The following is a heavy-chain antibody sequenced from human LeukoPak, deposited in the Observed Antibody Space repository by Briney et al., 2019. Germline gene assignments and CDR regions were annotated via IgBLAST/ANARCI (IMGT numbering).Heavy chain of an antibody. J-gene: IGHJ5*02. CDR2: INHSGST. V-gene: IGHV4-34*01. CDR1: GGSFSGNY. Sequence: TSETLSLTCAVYGGSFSGNYWSWIRQPPGKGLEWIGEINHSGSTNYNPSLKSRVTISVDTSKNQFSLKLSSVTAADTAVYYCARSVVVPDHFPPSNWFDPWGQGTLVTVSS. D-gene: IGHD2-2*01. CDR3: ARSVVVPDHFPPSNWFDP.